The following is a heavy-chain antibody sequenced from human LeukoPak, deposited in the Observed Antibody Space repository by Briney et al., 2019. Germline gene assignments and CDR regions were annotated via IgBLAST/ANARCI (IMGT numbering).Heavy chain of an antibody. J-gene: IGHJ5*02. Sequence: SETLSLTCTVSGDSISGKYWSWIRRPAGRGLEWLGRISSTGTTDYSPSLKGRATMSLDTSKNQFSLSLTSVTAADTAVYYCARLDILVPRAVEWFDPWGQGTLVNVSS. D-gene: IGHD3-9*01. CDR3: ARLDILVPRAVEWFDP. V-gene: IGHV4-4*07. CDR2: ISSTGTT. CDR1: GDSISGKY.